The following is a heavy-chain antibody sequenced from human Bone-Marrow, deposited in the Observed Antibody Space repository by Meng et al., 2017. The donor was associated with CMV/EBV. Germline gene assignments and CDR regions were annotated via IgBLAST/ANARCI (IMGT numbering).Heavy chain of an antibody. D-gene: IGHD3-16*01. CDR1: GFTVSSSY. CDR3: ARVWTRYLIRS. J-gene: IGHJ5*02. Sequence: LSWEASGFTVSSSYMSWVRQAPGKGLECVSVIYSGGSTYYADSVKGRFTISRDNSKNTLYLQMNSLRAEDTAVYYCARVWTRYLIRSWGQGTLVTVSS. CDR2: IYSGGST. V-gene: IGHV3-53*01.